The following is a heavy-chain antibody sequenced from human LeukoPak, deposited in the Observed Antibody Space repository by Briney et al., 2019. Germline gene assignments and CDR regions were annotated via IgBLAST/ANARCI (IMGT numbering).Heavy chain of an antibody. J-gene: IGHJ4*02. D-gene: IGHD4-4*01. CDR1: GGSFSGYH. Sequence: SETLSFTCAVYGGSFSGYHWGWIRQPPGKGLEWIGEINHSGSTNYNPSLKSRVTISVDMSKNQFSLKLSSVTAADTAVYYCARMTTVSGVIDYWGQGTLVTVSS. V-gene: IGHV4-34*01. CDR2: INHSGST. CDR3: ARMTTVSGVIDY.